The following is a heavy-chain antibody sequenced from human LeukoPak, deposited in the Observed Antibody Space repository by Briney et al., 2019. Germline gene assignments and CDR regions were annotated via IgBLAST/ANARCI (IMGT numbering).Heavy chain of an antibody. CDR3: AREEGYCGGDCYSGGDWFDP. CDR1: GFTFSSYS. J-gene: IGHJ5*02. V-gene: IGHV3-21*01. D-gene: IGHD2-21*01. Sequence: GGSLRLSCAASGFTFSSYSMNWVRQAPGKGLEWVSSISSSSSYIYYADSVKGRFTISRDNAKNSLYLQMNSLRAEDTAVYYCAREEGYCGGDCYSGGDWFDPWGQGTLVTVSS. CDR2: ISSSSSYI.